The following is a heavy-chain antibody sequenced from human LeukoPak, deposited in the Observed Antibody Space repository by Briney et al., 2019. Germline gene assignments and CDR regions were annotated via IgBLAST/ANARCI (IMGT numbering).Heavy chain of an antibody. CDR2: INHSGST. V-gene: IGHV4-34*01. CDR3: ARPRRYSSSWHTIDY. J-gene: IGHJ4*02. CDR1: GGSFSGYY. D-gene: IGHD6-13*01. Sequence: SETLSLTCAVYGGSFSGYYWSWIRQPPGKGLEWIGEINHSGSTNYNPSLKSRVTISVDTSKNQFSLKLSSVTAADTAVYYCARPRRYSSSWHTIDYWGQGTLVTVSS.